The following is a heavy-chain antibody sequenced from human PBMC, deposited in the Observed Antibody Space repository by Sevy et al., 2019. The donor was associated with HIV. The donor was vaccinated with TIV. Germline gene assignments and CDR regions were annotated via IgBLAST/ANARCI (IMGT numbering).Heavy chain of an antibody. CDR3: AKGDRTFYGIDV. Sequence: GGSLRLSCAASGFTFSTYAMSWVRQAPGKGLEWVSGISGSGGTTYYADSVKGRLTISSDKSKNTLYLQMNSLRTEDTAIYYCAKGDRTFYGIDVWGQGTTVTVSS. D-gene: IGHD2-15*01. CDR1: GFTFSTYA. J-gene: IGHJ6*02. CDR2: ISGSGGTT. V-gene: IGHV3-23*01.